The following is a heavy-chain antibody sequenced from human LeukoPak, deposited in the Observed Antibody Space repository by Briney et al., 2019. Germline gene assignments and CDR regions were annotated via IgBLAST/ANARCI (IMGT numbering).Heavy chain of an antibody. CDR1: GGSVRSYW. V-gene: IGHV4-4*07. CDR3: ARQGYTVSYYFLAY. CDR2: IYSTGST. Sequence: PSETLSLTCDVSGGSVRSYWWGWVRQPAGKGLEWLGRIYSTGSTRFNPSLKSRLTLSIDTSTNQFSLKLTSVTAADTAVYFCARQGYTVSYYFLAYWRQGTLVTVSS. J-gene: IGHJ4*02. D-gene: IGHD1-26*01.